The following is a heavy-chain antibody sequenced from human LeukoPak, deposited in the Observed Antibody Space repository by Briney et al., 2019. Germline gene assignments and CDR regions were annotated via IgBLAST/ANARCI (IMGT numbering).Heavy chain of an antibody. V-gene: IGHV1-69*04. J-gene: IGHJ5*02. D-gene: IGHD1-14*01. CDR1: GGTFSSYA. CDR3: ARILEPARGRFDP. CDR2: IIPILGIA. Sequence: SVKVSCKASGGTFSSYAISWVRQAPGQGLEWMGRIIPILGIANYAQKFQGRVTITADKSTSTAYMELSSLRSEDTAVYYCARILEPARGRFDPWGQGTLVTVSS.